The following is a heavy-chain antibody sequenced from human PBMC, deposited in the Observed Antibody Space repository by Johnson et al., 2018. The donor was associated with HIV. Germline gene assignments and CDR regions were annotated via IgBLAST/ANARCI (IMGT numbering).Heavy chain of an antibody. CDR1: GFTFSSYA. CDR2: ISYDGSNK. Sequence: QMQLVESGGGVVQPGRSLRLSCAASGFTFSSYAMHWVRQAPGKGLEWVAVISYDGSNKYYADSVKGRFTISRDNSKNTLYLQMNSLRAEDTAVYYCARDKNNRMASAALAAFDVWGQGTMVTVSS. D-gene: IGHD1-14*01. J-gene: IGHJ3*01. V-gene: IGHV3-30*04. CDR3: ARDKNNRMASAALAAFDV.